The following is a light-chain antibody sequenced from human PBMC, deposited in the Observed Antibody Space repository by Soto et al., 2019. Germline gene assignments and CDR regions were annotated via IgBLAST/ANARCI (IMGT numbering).Light chain of an antibody. CDR3: SSYTTSSNYV. Sequence: QSALTQPASVSGSPGQSITISCTGTSSDVGSYNFVSWYQQPPGKAPNLIIYEVSNRPSGVSNRFSGSKSGNTASLTISGLQAENEADYDCSSYTTSSNYVCGSGTKVTVL. V-gene: IGLV2-14*01. J-gene: IGLJ1*01. CDR1: SSDVGSYNF. CDR2: EVS.